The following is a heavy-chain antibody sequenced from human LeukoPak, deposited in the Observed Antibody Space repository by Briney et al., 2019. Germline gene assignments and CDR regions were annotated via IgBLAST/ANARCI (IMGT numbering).Heavy chain of an antibody. D-gene: IGHD6-6*01. CDR2: INHSGST. V-gene: IGHV4-34*01. CDR1: GGSFSGYY. CDR3: ASEYSSSSADFDY. Sequence: PSETLSLTCAVYGGSFSGYYWSWIRQPPGKGLEWIGEINHSGSTNYNPSLKSRVTISVDTSKNQFSLKLSSVAAADTAVYYCASEYSSSSADFDYWGQGTLVTVSS. J-gene: IGHJ4*02.